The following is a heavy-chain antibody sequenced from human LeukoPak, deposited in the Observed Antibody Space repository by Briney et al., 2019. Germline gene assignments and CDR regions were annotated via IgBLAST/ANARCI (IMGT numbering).Heavy chain of an antibody. Sequence: ASVKVSCKASGYTFTGYYMHWVRQAPGQGLEWMGWINPNSGGTNYAQKFQGRVTMTRDTSISTAYMELSRLGSDDTAVYYCARDIPPESNLVGATDYWGQGTLVTVSS. CDR1: GYTFTGYY. D-gene: IGHD1-26*01. CDR2: INPNSGGT. V-gene: IGHV1-2*02. J-gene: IGHJ4*02. CDR3: ARDIPPESNLVGATDY.